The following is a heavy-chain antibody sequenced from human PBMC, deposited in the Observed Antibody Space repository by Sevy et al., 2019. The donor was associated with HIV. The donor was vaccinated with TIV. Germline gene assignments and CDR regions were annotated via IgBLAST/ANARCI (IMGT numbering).Heavy chain of an antibody. CDR3: ARDLFSGGNAVYGY. CDR2: ISGPGYST. CDR1: GFTFNTHA. J-gene: IGHJ4*02. D-gene: IGHD2-15*01. V-gene: IGHV3-23*01. Sequence: GGSLKLSCAASGFTFNTHAMNWVRQAPGKGLEWVSTISGPGYSTYYAESVKGRFTISRDNAENSLYLQMNSVRAEDTAVYYCARDLFSGGNAVYGYWGQGTLVTVSS.